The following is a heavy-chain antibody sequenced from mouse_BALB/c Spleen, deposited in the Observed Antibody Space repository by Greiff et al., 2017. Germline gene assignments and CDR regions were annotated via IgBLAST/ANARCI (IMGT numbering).Heavy chain of an antibody. V-gene: IGHV5-17*02. CDR2: ISSGSSTI. CDR1: GFTFSSFG. D-gene: IGHD3-3*01. Sequence: EVKLVESGGGLVQPGGSRKLSCAASGFTFSSFGMHWVRQAPEKGLEWVAYISSGSSTIYYADTVKGRFPISRDTPKKPLFLQMTSLRSEDTAMYYCARSGGLGRMDYWGQGTSVTVSS. CDR3: ARSGGLGRMDY. J-gene: IGHJ4*01.